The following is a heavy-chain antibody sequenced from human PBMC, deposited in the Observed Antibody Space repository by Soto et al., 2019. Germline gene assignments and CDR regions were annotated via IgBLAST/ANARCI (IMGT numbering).Heavy chain of an antibody. Sequence: GGSVRLSCAASGFTFDNYPMHWVRQVPGKGLEWVSGINWNSDNIYYVDSVKGRFTISRDNTKNSLFLQMNSLRVEDTALYYCAKSLHYSVAPVELDHWGHGTLVTVSS. CDR1: GFTFDNYP. CDR2: INWNSDNI. J-gene: IGHJ4*01. CDR3: AKSLHYSVAPVELDH. D-gene: IGHD1-26*01. V-gene: IGHV3-9*01.